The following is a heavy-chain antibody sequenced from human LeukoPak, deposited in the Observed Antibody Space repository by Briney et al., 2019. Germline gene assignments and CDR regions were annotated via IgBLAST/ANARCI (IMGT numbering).Heavy chain of an antibody. D-gene: IGHD1-1*01. Sequence: GGSRRLSCAASGFTFSSYGMHWVRQAPGKGLEWVAVIWYDGSNKYYADSVKGRFTISRDNSKNTLYLQMNSLRAEDTAVYYCARDDERRYLDYWGQGTLVTVSS. CDR1: GFTFSSYG. CDR3: ARDDERRYLDY. CDR2: IWYDGSNK. V-gene: IGHV3-33*01. J-gene: IGHJ4*02.